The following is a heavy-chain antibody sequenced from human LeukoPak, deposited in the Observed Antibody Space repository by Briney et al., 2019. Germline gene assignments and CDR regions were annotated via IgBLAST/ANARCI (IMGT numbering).Heavy chain of an antibody. Sequence: SETLSLTCTVSGGSISSSSYYWGWIRQPPGKGLEWIGSIHYSGSTYYNPSLKSRVTISVDTSKNQFSLKLSSVTAADTAVYYCARVDPDSSSTLEVFDYWGQGTLVTVSS. CDR2: IHYSGST. CDR1: GGSISSSSYY. CDR3: ARVDPDSSSTLEVFDY. D-gene: IGHD6-6*01. V-gene: IGHV4-39*07. J-gene: IGHJ4*02.